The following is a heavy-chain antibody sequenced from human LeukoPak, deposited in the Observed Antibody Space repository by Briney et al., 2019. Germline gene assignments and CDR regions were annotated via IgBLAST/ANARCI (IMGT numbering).Heavy chain of an antibody. CDR2: IYYSGST. D-gene: IGHD6-13*01. CDR1: GGSISSYY. V-gene: IGHV4-59*01. Sequence: PSETLSLTCTVSGGSISSYYWSWIRQPPGKGLEWIGYIYYSGSTNYNPSLKSRVTISVDTSKNQFSLKLSSVTAADTAVYYCARGTGIAAGGQAFDIWGQGTMVTVSS. J-gene: IGHJ3*02. CDR3: ARGTGIAAGGQAFDI.